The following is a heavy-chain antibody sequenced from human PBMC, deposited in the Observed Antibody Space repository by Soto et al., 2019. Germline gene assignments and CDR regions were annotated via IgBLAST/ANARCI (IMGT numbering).Heavy chain of an antibody. D-gene: IGHD3-16*01. Sequence: QVQLVQSGAEVTTTGSSVKVSCKASGGTFSTSAISWVRQAPGHGLEWVGGIVPMYNTPVYAQSFQDRVTITADESTTTAFMELTSLTSQDTAVYFCATEWGHRPLAGSEAFDVWGQGTLVTVAS. CDR1: GGTFSTSA. CDR3: ATEWGHRPLAGSEAFDV. V-gene: IGHV1-69*01. CDR2: IVPMYNTP. J-gene: IGHJ3*01.